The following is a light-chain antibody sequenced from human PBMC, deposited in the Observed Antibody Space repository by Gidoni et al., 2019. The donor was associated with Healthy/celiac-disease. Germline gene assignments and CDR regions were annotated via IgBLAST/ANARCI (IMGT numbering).Light chain of an antibody. CDR3: QQYGRS. V-gene: IGKV3-20*01. CDR2: GAS. CDR1: QSVSSSY. Sequence: EIVLTQSPGTLSLSPGERATLYCRASQSVSSSYLAWYQNKPGQAPRLLIYGASSRATGIPDRCSGSGSGTDFTLTISRLEPYDFAVYYCQQYGRSFGQGTKLEIK. J-gene: IGKJ2*01.